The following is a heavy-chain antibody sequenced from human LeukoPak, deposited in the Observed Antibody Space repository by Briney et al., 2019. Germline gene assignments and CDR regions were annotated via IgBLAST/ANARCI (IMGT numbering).Heavy chain of an antibody. J-gene: IGHJ4*02. V-gene: IGHV3-30*03. D-gene: IGHD2-2*01. Sequence: GRSLRLSCAASGFTFSSYGMHWVRQAPGKGLEWVAVISYDGSNKYYADSVKGRFTISRDNAKNSLSLQMNSLRAEDTAVYYCARSPPYCSSTSCYAGDYWGQGTLVTVSS. CDR3: ARSPPYCSSTSCYAGDY. CDR2: ISYDGSNK. CDR1: GFTFSSYG.